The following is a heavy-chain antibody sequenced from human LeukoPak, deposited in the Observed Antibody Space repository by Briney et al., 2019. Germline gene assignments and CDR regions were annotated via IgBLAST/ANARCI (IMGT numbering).Heavy chain of an antibody. CDR2: ISAYNGNT. CDR1: GYTFTSYG. Sequence: ASVKVACKASGYTFTSYGISWVRQAPGQGLEWMGWISAYNGNTNYAQKLQGRVTMTTDTSTSTAYMELRSLRSDDTAVYYCARVEGYYYDSSGSDAFDIWGQGTMVTVSS. J-gene: IGHJ3*02. V-gene: IGHV1-18*01. CDR3: ARVEGYYYDSSGSDAFDI. D-gene: IGHD3-22*01.